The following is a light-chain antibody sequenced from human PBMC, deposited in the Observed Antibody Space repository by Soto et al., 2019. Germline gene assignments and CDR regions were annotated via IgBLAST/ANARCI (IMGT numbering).Light chain of an antibody. CDR2: YAS. J-gene: IGKJ5*01. V-gene: IGKV3-15*01. Sequence: EILMTQSPATLSGSPGEGVSLSYRASQTIKNRLACYQQRPGQSPRLLLYYASTRATGVPARFSGSGYGKEFTIAISTLQSEDFAVYYCQPYHNWTITFGQGTRLEIK. CDR3: QPYHNWTIT. CDR1: QTIKNR.